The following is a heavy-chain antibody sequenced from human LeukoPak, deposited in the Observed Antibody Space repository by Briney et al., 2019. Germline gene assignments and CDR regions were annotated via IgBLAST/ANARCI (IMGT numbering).Heavy chain of an antibody. CDR1: GFTFSSYA. V-gene: IGHV3-30-3*01. CDR2: ISYDGSNK. D-gene: IGHD6-19*01. Sequence: GGSLRLSCAASGFTFSSYAMHWVRQAPGKGLERVAVISYDGSNKYYADSVKGRFTISRDNSKNTLYLQMNSLRAEDTAVYYCARGDYIAVAAPAEYFQHWGQGTLVTVSS. CDR3: ARGDYIAVAAPAEYFQH. J-gene: IGHJ1*01.